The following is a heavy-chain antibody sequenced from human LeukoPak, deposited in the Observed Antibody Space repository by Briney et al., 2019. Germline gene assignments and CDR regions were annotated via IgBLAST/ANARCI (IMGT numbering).Heavy chain of an antibody. CDR3: ARSFSSGWYDHYYYYMDV. V-gene: IGHV4-4*07. Sequence: SETLSLTCTVSGSSISSYYWSWIRQPAGKGLEWIGRIYTSGSTNYNPSLKSRVTMSVDTSKNQFSLKLSSVTAADTAVYYCARSFSSGWYDHYYYYMDVWGKGTTVTVSS. D-gene: IGHD6-19*01. CDR2: IYTSGST. CDR1: GSSISSYY. J-gene: IGHJ6*03.